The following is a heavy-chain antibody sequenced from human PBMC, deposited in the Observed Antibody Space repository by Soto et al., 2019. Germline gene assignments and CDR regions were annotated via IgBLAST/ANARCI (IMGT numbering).Heavy chain of an antibody. CDR2: IYHSGST. CDR1: GGSISSSNW. Sequence: SETLSLTCAVSGGSISSSNWWSWVRQPPGKGLEWIGEIYHSGSTNYNPSLKSRVTISVDKSKNQFSLKLSSVTAADTAVYYCARRLDGDILTGSEEGYYYYYGMDVWGQGTTVTVSS. CDR3: ARRLDGDILTGSEEGYYYYYGMDV. D-gene: IGHD3-9*01. J-gene: IGHJ6*02. V-gene: IGHV4-4*02.